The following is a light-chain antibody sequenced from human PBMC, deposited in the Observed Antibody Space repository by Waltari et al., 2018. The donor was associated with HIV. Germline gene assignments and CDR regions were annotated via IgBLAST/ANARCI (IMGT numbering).Light chain of an antibody. Sequence: SYELTQPPSVSVSPGQTARITYSGDALPKPYAYWYQQKPGQAPVLVIYKDSERPSGIPERFFGSSSGTTVTLTISGVQAEDEADYYCQSADSSGTPWVFGGGTKLTVL. V-gene: IGLV3-25*03. CDR2: KDS. J-gene: IGLJ3*02. CDR3: QSADSSGTPWV. CDR1: ALPKPY.